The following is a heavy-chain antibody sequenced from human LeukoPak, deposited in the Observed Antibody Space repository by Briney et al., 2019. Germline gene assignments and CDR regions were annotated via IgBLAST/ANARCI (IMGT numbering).Heavy chain of an antibody. CDR2: TYTGGNS. CDR3: ARGGRGSAAVVAPRSFDI. J-gene: IGHJ3*02. CDR1: GFTFSSIH. D-gene: IGHD3-22*01. V-gene: IGHV3-53*01. Sequence: GGSLRLSCAATGFTFSSIHMVWVRQAPGKGLEWVSVTYTGGNSYYADSVKGRFIISRDISKNTLYLQMNSLRAEDSALYYCARGGRGSAAVVAPRSFDIWGQGTMVTVSS.